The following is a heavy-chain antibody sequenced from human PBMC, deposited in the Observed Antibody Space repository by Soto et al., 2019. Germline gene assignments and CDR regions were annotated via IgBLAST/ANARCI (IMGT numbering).Heavy chain of an antibody. J-gene: IGHJ4*02. CDR3: ARGPPFH. Sequence: LSLTCAVSGGSISSGGYSWSWIRQPPGKGLEWIGYIYHSGSTYYNPSLKSRVTISVDRSKNQFSLKLSSVTAADTAVYYCARGPPFHWGKGTLVTVSS. D-gene: IGHD3-16*01. CDR2: IYHSGST. V-gene: IGHV4-30-2*01. CDR1: GGSISSGGYS.